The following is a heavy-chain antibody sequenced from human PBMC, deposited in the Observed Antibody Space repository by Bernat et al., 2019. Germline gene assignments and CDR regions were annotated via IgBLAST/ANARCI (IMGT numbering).Heavy chain of an antibody. D-gene: IGHD3-22*01. Sequence: QVQLVQSGAEVKKPGASVKVSCKASGYTFTSYGISWVRQAPGQGLEWMGWISAYNGNKNYAQKLQGRVTMTTDTSTRPAYMELRSLRADDTAVYYCAREGWYSSGYYFGPNYIWGQGTMVTVSS. J-gene: IGHJ3*02. CDR1: GYTFTSYG. V-gene: IGHV1-18*04. CDR2: ISAYNGNK. CDR3: AREGWYSSGYYFGPNYI.